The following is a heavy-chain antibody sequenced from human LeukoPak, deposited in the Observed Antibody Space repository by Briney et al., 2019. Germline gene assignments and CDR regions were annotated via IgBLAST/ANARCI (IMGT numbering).Heavy chain of an antibody. CDR3: AKDSQWGKVGTKGGYFDY. J-gene: IGHJ4*02. D-gene: IGHD1-26*01. V-gene: IGHV3-30*02. CDR1: GFTFSTYG. CDR2: IGSDDSNK. Sequence: GGSLRLSCAASGFTFSTYGMHWVRQAPGKGLEWVAKIGSDDSNKHYADSVRGRFTISRDNSKNTLYLQMNSLRAEDTAVYYCAKDSQWGKVGTKGGYFDYWGQGTLVTVSS.